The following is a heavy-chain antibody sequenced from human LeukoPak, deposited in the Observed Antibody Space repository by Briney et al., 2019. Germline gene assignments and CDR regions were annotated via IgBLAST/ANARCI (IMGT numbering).Heavy chain of an antibody. D-gene: IGHD3-10*01. CDR1: GFTFSSYG. CDR3: AKEITMVRGVKGY. CDR2: ISFDGSNK. J-gene: IGHJ4*02. Sequence: GGSLRLSCAASGFTFSSYGMHWVRQAPGKGLEWVTVISFDGSNKYYADSVKGRFTISRDNSKNTLYLQMNSLRAEDTAVYYCAKEITMVRGVKGYRGQGTLVTVSS. V-gene: IGHV3-30*18.